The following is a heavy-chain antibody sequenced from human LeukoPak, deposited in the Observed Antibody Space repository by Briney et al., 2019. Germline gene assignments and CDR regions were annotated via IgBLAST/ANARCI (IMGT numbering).Heavy chain of an antibody. CDR2: IYWDDDK. V-gene: IGHV2-5*02. Sequence: KESGPTLVNPTQTLTLTCTFSGFSLNTHGVGVGWIRQPPGKALEWLALIYWDDDKRYSPSLKSKITVTKDTSKNQVVLTMTNMDPVDTATYYCAHIKTYYYGTFFDPWGQGTLVTVSS. CDR1: GFSLNTHGVG. J-gene: IGHJ5*02. CDR3: AHIKTYYYGTFFDP. D-gene: IGHD3-10*01.